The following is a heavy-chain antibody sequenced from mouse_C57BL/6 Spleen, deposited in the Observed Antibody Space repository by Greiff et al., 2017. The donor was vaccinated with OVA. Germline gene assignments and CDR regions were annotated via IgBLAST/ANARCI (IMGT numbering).Heavy chain of an antibody. D-gene: IGHD2-4*01. CDR2: IWSGGST. CDR1: GFSLTSYG. Sequence: VKLQESGPGLVQPSQSLSITCTVSGFSLTSYGVHWVRQSPGKGLEWLGVIWSGGSTDYNAAFISRLSISKDNSKSQVFFKMNSLQADDTAIYYCVRGDYDYDGDYFDYWGQGTTLTVSS. J-gene: IGHJ2*01. CDR3: VRGDYDYDGDYFDY. V-gene: IGHV2-2*01.